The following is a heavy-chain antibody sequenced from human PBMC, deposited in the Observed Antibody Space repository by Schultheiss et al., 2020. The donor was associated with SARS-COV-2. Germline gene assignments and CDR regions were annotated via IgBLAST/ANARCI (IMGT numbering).Heavy chain of an antibody. J-gene: IGHJ6*02. D-gene: IGHD3-3*01. CDR1: GFTFSSYS. CDR3: ARGRGFLAREGMDV. CDR2: ISSSSSYI. V-gene: IGHV3-21*01. Sequence: GGSLRLSCAASGFTFSSYSMNWVRQAPGKGLEWVSSISSSSSYIYYADSVKGRFTISRDNAKTSLYLQMNSLRAEDTAVYYCARGRGFLAREGMDVWGQGTTVTVSS.